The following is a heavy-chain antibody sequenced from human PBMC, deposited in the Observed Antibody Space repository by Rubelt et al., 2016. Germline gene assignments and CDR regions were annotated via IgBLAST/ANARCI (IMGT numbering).Heavy chain of an antibody. CDR1: GGSISSSSYY. D-gene: IGHD6-13*01. Sequence: QLQLQESGPGLVKPSETLSLTCTVSGGSISSSSYYWGWIRQPPGKGLEWIGSIYYSGSTYYNPSLTSRVTLSVDTSKNQSSRKLNSGTAADTAVYYCARGGAAAGPFDPWGQGTLVTVSS. CDR2: IYYSGST. J-gene: IGHJ5*02. V-gene: IGHV4-39*07. CDR3: ARGGAAAGPFDP.